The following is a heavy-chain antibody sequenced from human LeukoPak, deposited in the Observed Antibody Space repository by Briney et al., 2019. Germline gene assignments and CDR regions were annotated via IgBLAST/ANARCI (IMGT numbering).Heavy chain of an antibody. D-gene: IGHD3-22*01. V-gene: IGHV4-39*07. CDR2: IYYSGST. CDR1: DGSIRSGSYY. CDR3: ARERDFYDSSGSPSY. Sequence: PSQTLSLTCTVSDGSIRSGSYYWGWIRQPPGEGLEWIGTIYYSGSTYYNPSLKSRVTISVDTSKNQFSLKVRSVTAADTAVYYCARERDFYDSSGSPSYWGQGTLVIVSS. J-gene: IGHJ4*02.